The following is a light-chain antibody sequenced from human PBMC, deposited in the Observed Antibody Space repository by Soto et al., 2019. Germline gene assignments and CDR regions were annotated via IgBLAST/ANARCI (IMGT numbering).Light chain of an antibody. V-gene: IGKV1-12*01. CDR2: SAT. CDR3: QQLNSYPYT. J-gene: IGKJ2*01. Sequence: DIQMTQSPSSVSASVGDRVTITCRASQGISSWLAWYQQKPGKAPKLLIYSATTLQTGVSSRFSGSRSGPEFTLTISSLQPEDFATYYCQQLNSYPYTFAQGTKLEIK. CDR1: QGISSW.